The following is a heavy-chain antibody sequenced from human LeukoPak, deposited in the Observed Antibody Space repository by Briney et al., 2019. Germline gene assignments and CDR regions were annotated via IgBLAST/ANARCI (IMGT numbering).Heavy chain of an antibody. CDR2: IIPIFGTA. Sequence: ASVKVSCKASGGTFSSYAISWVRQAPGQGLEWMGGIIPIFGTANYAQKFQGRVTITADKSTSTAYMELSSLRSEDTAVYYCAAGPLSNPIYYYYYYMDVWGKGTTVTVSS. D-gene: IGHD3-10*01. CDR1: GGTFSSYA. CDR3: AAGPLSNPIYYYYYYMDV. J-gene: IGHJ6*03. V-gene: IGHV1-69*06.